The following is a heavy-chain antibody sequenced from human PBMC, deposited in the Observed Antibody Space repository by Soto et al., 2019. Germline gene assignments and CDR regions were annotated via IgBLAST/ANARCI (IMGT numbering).Heavy chain of an antibody. CDR3: AKQQGPGTPYYYAMDV. Sequence: PGGSLRLSCAASGFTFSSYAMSWVRQAPGKGLEWVSVIRSSGDRTYYADSVKGRFTISRDNSKNTLYMQMNSLRAEDTAVYYCAKQQGPGTPYYYAMDVWGQGTQVTVSS. CDR2: IRSSGDRT. CDR1: GFTFSSYA. V-gene: IGHV3-23*01. D-gene: IGHD1-1*01. J-gene: IGHJ6*02.